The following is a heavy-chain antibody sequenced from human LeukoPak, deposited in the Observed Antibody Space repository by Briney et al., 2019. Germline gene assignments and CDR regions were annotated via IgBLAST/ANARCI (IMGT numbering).Heavy chain of an antibody. J-gene: IGHJ5*02. Sequence: SETLSLTCTVSGYSVTINYYWGWIRQPPGKGLEWIGSIYHSGTTYYNPSLKSRLALSLDTSKNQFSLKLSSVTAADTAVYYCAREIGATGGNWFDPWGQGTLVTVSS. V-gene: IGHV4-38-2*02. D-gene: IGHD3-10*01. CDR3: AREIGATGGNWFDP. CDR1: GYSVTINYY. CDR2: IYHSGTT.